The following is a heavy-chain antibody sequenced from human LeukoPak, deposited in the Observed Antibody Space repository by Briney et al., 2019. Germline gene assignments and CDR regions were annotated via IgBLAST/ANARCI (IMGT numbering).Heavy chain of an antibody. Sequence: GRSLRLSCAASGFTFSSYGMHWVRQAPGKGLEWVAVISYDGSNKYYADSVKGRFTISRDNSKNTLYLQMNSLRAEDTAVYYCARDQSSSGSFDYWGQGTLVTVSS. CDR1: GFTFSSYG. CDR3: ARDQSSSGSFDY. V-gene: IGHV3-30*03. CDR2: ISYDGSNK. J-gene: IGHJ4*02. D-gene: IGHD3-22*01.